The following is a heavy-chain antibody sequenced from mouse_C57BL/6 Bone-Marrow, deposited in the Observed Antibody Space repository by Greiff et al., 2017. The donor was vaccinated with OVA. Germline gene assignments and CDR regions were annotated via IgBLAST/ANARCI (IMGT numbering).Heavy chain of an antibody. CDR1: GYTFTDYE. J-gene: IGHJ4*01. V-gene: IGHV1-15*01. CDR2: IDPETGGT. Sequence: QVQLKQSGAELVRPGTSVKVSCKASGYTFTDYEMHWVKQTPVHGLEWIGAIDPETGGTAYNQKFKGKAILTADKSSSTAYMELCSLTSEDSAVYYCTRSNYEDYAMDYWGQGTSVTVSS. D-gene: IGHD1-1*01. CDR3: TRSNYEDYAMDY.